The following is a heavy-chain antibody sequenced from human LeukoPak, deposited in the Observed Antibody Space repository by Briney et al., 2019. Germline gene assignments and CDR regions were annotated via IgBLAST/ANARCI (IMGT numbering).Heavy chain of an antibody. V-gene: IGHV3-48*03. D-gene: IGHD6-6*01. CDR3: ARLYSSSSGKAFDI. Sequence: GGSLRLSCAASGFTFSSYEMNWVRQAPGKGLEWVSYIGSSGRSIYYADSVKGRFTISRDNAKNSLYLQMNSLRAEDTAVYYCARLYSSSSGKAFDIWGQGTMVTVS. J-gene: IGHJ3*02. CDR1: GFTFSSYE. CDR2: IGSSGRSI.